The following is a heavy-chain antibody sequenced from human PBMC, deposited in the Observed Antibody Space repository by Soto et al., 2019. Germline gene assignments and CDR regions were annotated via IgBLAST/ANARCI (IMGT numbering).Heavy chain of an antibody. Sequence: SETLSLTCTVSGGSLSSGTCYWSWIRQPPGKCLEWIGYIYHSGSSQSNPSLKSRVTISIDTSKNQFSLELRSVTAADTAVYYCARDLLDTTVDYYFDSWGPGRLVTVYS. CDR3: ARDLLDTTVDYYFDS. V-gene: IGHV4-30-4*01. CDR1: GGSLSSGTCY. J-gene: IGHJ4*02. D-gene: IGHD4-17*01. CDR2: IYHSGSS.